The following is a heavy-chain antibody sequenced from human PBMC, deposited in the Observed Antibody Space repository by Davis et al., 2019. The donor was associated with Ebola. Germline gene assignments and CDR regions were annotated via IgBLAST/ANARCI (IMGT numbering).Heavy chain of an antibody. CDR1: GYTFTSYY. V-gene: IGHV3-30*18. CDR3: AKGTNRIAVAGMGQNN. Sequence: SCKASGYTFTSYYMHWVRQAPGKGLEWVAVISYDGSNKYYADSVKGRFTISRDNSKNTLYLQMNSLRAEDTAVYYCAKGTNRIAVAGMGQNNWGHGTLVTVSS. J-gene: IGHJ4*01. CDR2: ISYDGSNK. D-gene: IGHD6-19*01.